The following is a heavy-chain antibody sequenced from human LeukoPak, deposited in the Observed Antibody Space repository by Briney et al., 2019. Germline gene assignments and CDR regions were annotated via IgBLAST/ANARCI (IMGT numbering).Heavy chain of an antibody. CDR1: GFTFSSYS. J-gene: IGHJ6*03. CDR2: ISSSSSYI. V-gene: IGHV3-21*01. Sequence: GGSLRLSCAASGFTFSSYSMNWVRQAPGKGLEWVSSISSSSSYIYYADSVKGRFTISRDNAKNSLYLQMNSLRAEDTAVYYCARNGGPYYDFWSGYWSYYYYYMDVWGKGTTVTVSS. CDR3: ARNGGPYYDFWSGYWSYYYYYMDV. D-gene: IGHD3-3*01.